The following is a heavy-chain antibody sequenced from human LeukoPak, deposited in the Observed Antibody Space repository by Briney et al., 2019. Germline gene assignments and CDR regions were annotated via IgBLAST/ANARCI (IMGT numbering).Heavy chain of an antibody. D-gene: IGHD4-23*01. Sequence: PSQTLSLTCTVSGGSISSGTYYWSWIRQHPGKGLEWIGYIYYSGSTYYNPSLKRRVTISVDTSKNQFSLKLSSVTAADTAVYYCARDGGTVVTPGYFNYWGQGTLVTVSS. J-gene: IGHJ4*02. V-gene: IGHV4-31*03. CDR3: ARDGGTVVTPGYFNY. CDR1: GGSISSGTYY. CDR2: IYYSGST.